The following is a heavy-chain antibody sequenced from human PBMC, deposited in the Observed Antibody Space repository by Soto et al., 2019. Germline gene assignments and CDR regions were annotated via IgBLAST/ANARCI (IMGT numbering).Heavy chain of an antibody. J-gene: IGHJ5*02. CDR2: INHSGST. D-gene: IGHD1-7*01. Sequence: PSETLSLTCAVYGGSFSGYYWSWIRQPPGKGLEWIGEINHSGSTNYNPSLKSRVTISVDTSKNQFSLKLSSVTAADTAVYYCARGKYNWNCQIRSNWFVPLGQGALVTVSS. V-gene: IGHV4-34*01. CDR1: GGSFSGYY. CDR3: ARGKYNWNCQIRSNWFVP.